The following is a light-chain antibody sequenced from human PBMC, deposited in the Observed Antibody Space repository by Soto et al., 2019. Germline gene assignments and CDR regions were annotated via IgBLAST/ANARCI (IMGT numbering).Light chain of an antibody. CDR2: GAS. CDR1: QSVSSD. CDR3: QQFNNWPLT. V-gene: IGKV3-15*01. Sequence: EIVMTLSPATLSVSPGERATLSCRASQSVSSDLACYQQKPGQAPRLLIYGASTRATGIPARFSGSGSGTEFTLTISSLQSEDFAVYYCQQFNNWPLTFGGGTKVEIK. J-gene: IGKJ4*01.